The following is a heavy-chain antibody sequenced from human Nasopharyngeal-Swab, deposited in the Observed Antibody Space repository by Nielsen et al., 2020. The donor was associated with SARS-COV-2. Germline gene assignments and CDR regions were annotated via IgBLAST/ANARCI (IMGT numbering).Heavy chain of an antibody. D-gene: IGHD6-19*01. V-gene: IGHV3-21*01. CDR1: GFTFSAYG. CDR3: ADISYSSIDY. J-gene: IGHJ4*02. CDR2: ISISSRYI. Sequence: GSLRLSCAASGFTFSAYGMNWVRQAPGKGLEWVSSISISSRYIYYADSLKGRFTISRDNAKSSLYLQMNSLRAEDTAVYYCADISYSSIDYWGQGTLVTVSS.